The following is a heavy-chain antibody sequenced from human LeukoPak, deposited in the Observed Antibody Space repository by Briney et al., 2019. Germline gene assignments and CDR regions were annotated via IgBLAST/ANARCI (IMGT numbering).Heavy chain of an antibody. CDR1: GGSMSSYY. V-gene: IGHV4-39*01. D-gene: IGHD1-1*01. CDR2: IYYSGST. J-gene: IGHJ4*02. Sequence: PSETLSLTCTVSGGSMSSYYWGWIRQPPGKGLEWIGSIYYSGSTYYNPSLKSRVTISVDTSKNQFSLKLSSVTAADTAVYYCASLPYNDYVDYWGQGTLVTVSS. CDR3: ASLPYNDYVDY.